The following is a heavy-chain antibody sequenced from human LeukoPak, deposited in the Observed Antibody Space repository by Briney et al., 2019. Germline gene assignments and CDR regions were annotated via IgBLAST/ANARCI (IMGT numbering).Heavy chain of an antibody. CDR1: GGSISSYY. Sequence: PSETLSLTCTVSGGSISSYYWSWIRQPPGKGLEWIGYIYYSGSTNYSPSLKSRVTISVDTSKNQFSLKLSSVTAADTAVYYCARWSVVTAIRAFDIWGQGTMVTVSS. CDR3: ARWSVVTAIRAFDI. J-gene: IGHJ3*02. D-gene: IGHD2-21*02. CDR2: IYYSGST. V-gene: IGHV4-59*01.